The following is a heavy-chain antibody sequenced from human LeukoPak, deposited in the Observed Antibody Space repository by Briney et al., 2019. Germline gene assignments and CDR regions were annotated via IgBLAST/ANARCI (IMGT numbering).Heavy chain of an antibody. CDR2: IHYSGST. J-gene: IGHJ4*02. D-gene: IGHD1-26*01. CDR3: AASSDGSYSSY. V-gene: IGHV4-59*01. Sequence: SETLSLTCTVSGGSISSYYWSWIRQPPGKGLEWIGYIHYSGSTNYNPSLKSRVTISVDTSKNQFSLKLSSVTAADTAVYYCAASSDGSYSSYWGQGTLVTVSS. CDR1: GGSISSYY.